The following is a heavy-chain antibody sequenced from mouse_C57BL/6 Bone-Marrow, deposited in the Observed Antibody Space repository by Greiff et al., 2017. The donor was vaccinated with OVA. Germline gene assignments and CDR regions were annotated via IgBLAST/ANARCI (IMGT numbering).Heavy chain of an antibody. Sequence: EVQLQQPGAELVKPGASVKLSCTASGFNIKDYYMHWVKQRTEQGLEWIGRIDPEDGEPKYAPKFQGKATITADTSSNTAYLQLSSLTSEDTAVYYGARSSPYYCDYWGQGTTLTVSS. CDR2: IDPEDGEP. CDR1: GFNIKDYY. CDR3: ARSSPYYCDY. V-gene: IGHV14-2*01. J-gene: IGHJ2*01.